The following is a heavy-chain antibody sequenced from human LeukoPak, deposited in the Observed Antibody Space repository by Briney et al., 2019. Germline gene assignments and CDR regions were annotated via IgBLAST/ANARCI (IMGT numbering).Heavy chain of an antibody. Sequence: GGSLRLSCAASGFTFSSYAMHWVRQAPGKGLEWVAVISYDGSNKYYADSVKGRFTISRDNSKNSLYLQMNSLRAEDTAVYYCARVLLYSSSSLDYWGQGTLVTVSS. D-gene: IGHD6-6*01. CDR2: ISYDGSNK. CDR3: ARVLLYSSSSLDY. J-gene: IGHJ4*02. CDR1: GFTFSSYA. V-gene: IGHV3-30*04.